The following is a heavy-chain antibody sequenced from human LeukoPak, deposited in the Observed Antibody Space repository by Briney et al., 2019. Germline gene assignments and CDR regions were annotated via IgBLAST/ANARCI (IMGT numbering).Heavy chain of an antibody. CDR2: INHSGST. D-gene: IGHD3-9*01. J-gene: IGHJ4*02. Sequence: SETLSLTCAVYGGSFSGYYWSWIRQPPGKGLEWIGEINHSGSTNYNPSLKSRVTISVDTSENQFSLKLSSVTAADTAVYYCARVGRYFDWLFGYWGQGTLVTVSS. V-gene: IGHV4-34*01. CDR3: ARVGRYFDWLFGY. CDR1: GGSFSGYY.